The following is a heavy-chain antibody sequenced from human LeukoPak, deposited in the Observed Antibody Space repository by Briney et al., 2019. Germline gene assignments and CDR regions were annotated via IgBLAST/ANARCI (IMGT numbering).Heavy chain of an antibody. CDR1: GFTFSSYG. V-gene: IGHV3-23*01. J-gene: IGHJ4*02. CDR3: AKVTYYDSSGYYPFDY. CDR2: VSGSGGST. D-gene: IGHD3-22*01. Sequence: GGSLRLSCAASGFTFSSYGMSWVRQAPGKGLEWVSAVSGSGGSTYYADSVKGRFTISRDNSKNTLYLQMNSLRAEDTAVYYCAKVTYYDSSGYYPFDYWGQGTLVTVSS.